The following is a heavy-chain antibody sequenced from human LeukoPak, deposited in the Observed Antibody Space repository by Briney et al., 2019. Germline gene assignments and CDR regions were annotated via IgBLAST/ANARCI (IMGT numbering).Heavy chain of an antibody. CDR1: GYSISSGYY. Sequence: SETLSLTCTVSGYSISSGYYWGWIRQPPGEGLEWIGSIYHSGSTYYNPSLKSRVTISVDTSKNQFSLKLSSVTAADTAVYYCAIRDPYCGGDCYYNFDYWGQGTLVTVSS. D-gene: IGHD2-21*02. J-gene: IGHJ4*02. CDR2: IYHSGST. V-gene: IGHV4-38-2*02. CDR3: AIRDPYCGGDCYYNFDY.